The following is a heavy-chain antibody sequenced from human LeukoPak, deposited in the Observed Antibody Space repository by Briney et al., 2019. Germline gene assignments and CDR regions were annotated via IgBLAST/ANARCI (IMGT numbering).Heavy chain of an antibody. D-gene: IGHD6-13*01. J-gene: IGHJ5*02. CDR1: GFTFSSYW. V-gene: IGHV3-7*01. CDR2: IKQDGSEK. Sequence: GGSLRLSCAASGFTFSSYWMSWVRQAPGKGLEWVANIKQDGSEKYYVDSVKGRFTISRDNAKNSLYLQMNSLRAEDTAVYYCVREVNRAAAGNQWFDPWGQGTLVTVSS. CDR3: VREVNRAAAGNQWFDP.